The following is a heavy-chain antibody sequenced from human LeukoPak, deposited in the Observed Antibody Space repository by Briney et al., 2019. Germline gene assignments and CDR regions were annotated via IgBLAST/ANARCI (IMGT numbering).Heavy chain of an antibody. J-gene: IGHJ4*02. V-gene: IGHV3-66*01. Sequence: GGSLRLSCAASGFTVSSNYMSWVRQAPGKGLEWVSVIYSGGSTYYADSVKGRFTISRDNSKNTLYLQMNSLRAEDTAVYYCARDNGWELRGFDYWGQGTLVTVSS. CDR3: ARDNGWELRGFDY. CDR1: GFTVSSNY. D-gene: IGHD1-26*01. CDR2: IYSGGST.